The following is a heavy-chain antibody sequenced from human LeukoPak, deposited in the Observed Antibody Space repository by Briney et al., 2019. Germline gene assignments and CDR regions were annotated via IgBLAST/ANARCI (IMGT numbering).Heavy chain of an antibody. CDR2: INHSGST. J-gene: IGHJ4*02. Sequence: SETLSLTCAAYGGSFSGYYWSWIRQPPGKGLEWIGGINHSGSTNYNPSLKSRVTISVDTSKNQFSLKLSSVTAADTAVYYCARMSIAASRGDYWGQGTLVTVSS. CDR1: GGSFSGYY. CDR3: ARMSIAASRGDY. V-gene: IGHV4-34*01. D-gene: IGHD6-6*01.